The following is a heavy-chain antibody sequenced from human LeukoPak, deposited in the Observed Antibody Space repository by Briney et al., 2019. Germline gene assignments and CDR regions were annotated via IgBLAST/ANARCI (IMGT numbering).Heavy chain of an antibody. CDR1: GGTFSSYA. CDR3: ARGSRPVYNLLTGKRYFDY. CDR2: IIPIFGTA. D-gene: IGHD3-9*01. J-gene: IGHJ4*02. Sequence: SVKVSCKASGGTFSSYAISWVRQAPGQGREWMGGIIPIFGTANYAQKFQGRVTITADKSTSTAYMELSSLRSEDTAVYYCARGSRPVYNLLTGKRYFDYWGQGTLLTVS. V-gene: IGHV1-69*06.